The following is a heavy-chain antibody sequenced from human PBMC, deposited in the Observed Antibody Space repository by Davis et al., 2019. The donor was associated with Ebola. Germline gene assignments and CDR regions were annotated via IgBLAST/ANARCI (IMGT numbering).Heavy chain of an antibody. V-gene: IGHV4-39*01. J-gene: IGHJ6*02. CDR2: INHSGST. CDR3: ARHLGFLRAGMDV. Sequence: SETLSLTCTVSGGSISSSSYYWSWIRQPPRKGLEWIGEINHSGSTNYNPSLKSRVTISVDTSKNQFSLKLSSVTAADTAVYYCARHLGFLRAGMDVWGQGTTVTVSS. D-gene: IGHD3-3*01. CDR1: GGSISSSSYY.